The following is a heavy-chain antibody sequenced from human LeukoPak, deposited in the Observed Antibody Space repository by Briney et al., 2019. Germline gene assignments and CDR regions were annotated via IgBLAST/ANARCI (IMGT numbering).Heavy chain of an antibody. CDR1: GGTFSSYA. CDR2: IIPIFGTA. V-gene: IGHV1-69*06. J-gene: IGHJ3*01. Sequence: SVKVSCKASGGTFSSYAINWVRQAPGQGLEWMGGIIPIFGTANYAQKFQGRVTITADKSTSTAYMELSSLRSDDTAVYYCARDAQWELRAFDVWGRGTMVIVSS. D-gene: IGHD1-26*01. CDR3: ARDAQWELRAFDV.